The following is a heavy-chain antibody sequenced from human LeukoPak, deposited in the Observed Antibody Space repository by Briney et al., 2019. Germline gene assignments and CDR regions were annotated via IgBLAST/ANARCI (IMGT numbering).Heavy chain of an antibody. CDR2: VSGSGGST. Sequence: GGSLRLSCAASGFTFSSYAMGWVRQAPGKGLEWVSSVSGSGGSTHYADSVKGRFTISRDNSKNTLHLQMSSLRAEDTAVYFCAKGSDYYGSGSDFNHNSFEPWGQGTLVIVSS. CDR1: GFTFSSYA. CDR3: AKGSDYYGSGSDFNHNSFEP. D-gene: IGHD3-10*01. V-gene: IGHV3-23*01. J-gene: IGHJ5*02.